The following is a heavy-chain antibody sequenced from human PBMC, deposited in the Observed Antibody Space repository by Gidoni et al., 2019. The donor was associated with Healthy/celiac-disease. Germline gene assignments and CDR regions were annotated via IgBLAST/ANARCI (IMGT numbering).Heavy chain of an antibody. D-gene: IGHD2-8*01. V-gene: IGHV3-21*01. J-gene: IGHJ3*02. CDR1: GFTFSSYS. CDR2: ISSSSSYI. Sequence: EVQLVESGGGLVKPGGSLRLSCAASGFTFSSYSMNWVRQAPGKGLEWVSSISSSSSYIYYADSVKGRFTISRDNAKNSLYLQMNSLRAEDTAVYYCARDPVSRRAFDIWGQGTMVTVSS. CDR3: ARDPVSRRAFDI.